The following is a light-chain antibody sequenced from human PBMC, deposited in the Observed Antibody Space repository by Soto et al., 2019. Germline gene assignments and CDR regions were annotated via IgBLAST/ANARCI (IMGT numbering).Light chain of an antibody. J-gene: IGKJ1*01. CDR3: QQYNNWPSWT. CDR2: GAS. Sequence: EIVMTQAPATRSVSPGEKATLSCRASESVSSNLAWYQQKPGQAPRLIIYGASTRATGIPARFSGSGSGTEFTLTISSLQSEDFAVYYCQQYNNWPSWTFGQGTKVDI. V-gene: IGKV3-15*01. CDR1: ESVSSN.